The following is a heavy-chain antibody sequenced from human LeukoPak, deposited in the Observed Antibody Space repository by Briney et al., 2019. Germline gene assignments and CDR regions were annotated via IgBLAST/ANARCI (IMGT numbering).Heavy chain of an antibody. Sequence: PGGSLSLSCAASGFTFSDYGMHWVRQAPGKGLEWVAVIWHDGSNKYYADSVQGRFTISRDSSKNTLYLQMNSLRAEDTAVYYCAKDGDAGTSYYFYYMDVWGKGTTVTVSS. J-gene: IGHJ6*03. D-gene: IGHD7-27*01. V-gene: IGHV3-33*06. CDR2: IWHDGSNK. CDR1: GFTFSDYG. CDR3: AKDGDAGTSYYFYYMDV.